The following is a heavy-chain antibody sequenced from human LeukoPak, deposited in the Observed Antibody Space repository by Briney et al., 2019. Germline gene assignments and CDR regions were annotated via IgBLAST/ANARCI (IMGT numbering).Heavy chain of an antibody. D-gene: IGHD6-6*01. V-gene: IGHV3-21*01. CDR2: ISSSSSYI. CDR1: GFTFSSYS. CDR3: ARPTPEYRGSGGYFDL. J-gene: IGHJ2*01. Sequence: GGSLRLSCAASGFTFSSYSMNWVRQAPGKGLEWVSSISSSSSYIYYADSVKGRFTISRDNAKNSLYLQMNSLRAEDTAVYYCARPTPEYRGSGGYFDLWGRGTLVTVSS.